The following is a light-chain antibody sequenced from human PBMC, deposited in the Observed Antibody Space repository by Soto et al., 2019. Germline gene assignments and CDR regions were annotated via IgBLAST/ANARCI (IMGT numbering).Light chain of an antibody. CDR1: RSIGTS. Sequence: EVVLTQSPATLSLAPGESATLSCRASRSIGTSLAWYQHRPGQPPRLLTYDAFNRSTSIPARCSRGGSGTAFTRTMASLELEGFEVYDCQQRASWLPFTFGGGTKVDIK. CDR3: QQRASWLPFT. J-gene: IGKJ4*01. CDR2: DAF. V-gene: IGKV3-11*01.